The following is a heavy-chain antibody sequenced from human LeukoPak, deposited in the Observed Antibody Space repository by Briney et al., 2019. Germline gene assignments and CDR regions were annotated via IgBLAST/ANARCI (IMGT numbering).Heavy chain of an antibody. V-gene: IGHV4-59*01. Sequence: SETLSLTCTVSGGSISSYYWSWIRQPPGKGLEWIGNIYYTGSTSYNPSLKSRVTISVGTSKNQISLRLSSVTAADTAVYYCAREVYYHRSGYLKAFGIWGQGTMVTVSS. CDR2: IYYTGST. CDR1: GGSISSYY. J-gene: IGHJ3*02. D-gene: IGHD3-22*01. CDR3: AREVYYHRSGYLKAFGI.